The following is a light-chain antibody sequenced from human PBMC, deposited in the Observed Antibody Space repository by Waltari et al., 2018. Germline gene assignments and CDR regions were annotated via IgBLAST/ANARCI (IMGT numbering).Light chain of an antibody. J-gene: IGKJ1*01. CDR1: QSVSRA. CDR3: QHYVRLPAT. Sequence: EIVLTQSPGSLSSSPGERVTLSCRASQSVSRALAWYQQKPGQAPRLLICGASNRATGIPDRFSGSGSETDFSLTISRLEPEAFAVYYCQHYVRLPATFGRGTKVEIK. CDR2: GAS. V-gene: IGKV3-20*01.